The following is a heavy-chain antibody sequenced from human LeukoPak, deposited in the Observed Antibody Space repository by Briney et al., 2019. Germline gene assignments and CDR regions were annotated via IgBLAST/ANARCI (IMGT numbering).Heavy chain of an antibody. D-gene: IGHD6-19*01. CDR1: GFTFSNYN. CDR3: ARDSSGPLY. CDR2: ISSVSTTT. Sequence: GGSLRLSCAASGFTFSNYNMHWVRQAPGRGLEWVSYISSVSTTTYYADSVKGRFTISRDNAKNTLYLQMNSLSAEDTAVYYCARDSSGPLYWGQGTLVTVSS. J-gene: IGHJ4*02. V-gene: IGHV3-48*01.